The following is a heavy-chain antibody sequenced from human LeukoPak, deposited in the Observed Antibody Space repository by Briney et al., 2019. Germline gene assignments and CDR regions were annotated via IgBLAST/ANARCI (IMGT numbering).Heavy chain of an antibody. Sequence: SETLSLTCAVYGGSFSGYYWSWIRQPPGKGLEWIGEINHSGSTNYNPSLKSRVTISVDTSKNQFSLKLSSVTAADTAVYYCARDVAGGVVVPAAMETDESSYNWFDPWGQGTLVTVSS. CDR2: INHSGST. J-gene: IGHJ5*02. V-gene: IGHV4-34*01. D-gene: IGHD2-2*01. CDR1: GGSFSGYY. CDR3: ARDVAGGVVVPAAMETDESSYNWFDP.